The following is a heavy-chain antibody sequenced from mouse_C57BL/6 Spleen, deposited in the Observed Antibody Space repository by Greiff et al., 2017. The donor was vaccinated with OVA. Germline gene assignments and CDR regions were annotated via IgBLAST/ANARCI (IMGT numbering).Heavy chain of an antibody. Sequence: QVQQSVAELVRPGASVKLSCTASGFNIKNTYMHWVKQRPEQGLEWIGRIDPANGNTKYAPKFQGKATITADTASNTAYLQLSSLTSEDTAIYYCASRTIYYDYSWFAYWGQGTLVTVSA. D-gene: IGHD2-4*01. J-gene: IGHJ3*01. CDR1: GFNIKNTY. CDR2: IDPANGNT. CDR3: ASRTIYYDYSWFAY. V-gene: IGHV14-3*01.